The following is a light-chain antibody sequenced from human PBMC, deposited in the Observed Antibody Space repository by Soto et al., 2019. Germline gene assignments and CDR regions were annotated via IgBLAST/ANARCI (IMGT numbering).Light chain of an antibody. CDR3: QQRTT. Sequence: EIVLTQSPGTLSLSPGERATLSCRASQSVSSNLAWYQQKPGQAPRLLIYDASNRATGIPARFSGSGSGTDFTLTISSLEPEDFAVYYCQQRTTFGQGTKVDIK. J-gene: IGKJ1*01. CDR2: DAS. V-gene: IGKV3-11*01. CDR1: QSVSSN.